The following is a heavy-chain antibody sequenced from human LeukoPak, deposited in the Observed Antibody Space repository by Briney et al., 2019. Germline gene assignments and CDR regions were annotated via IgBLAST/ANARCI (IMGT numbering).Heavy chain of an antibody. J-gene: IGHJ4*02. V-gene: IGHV3-23*01. D-gene: IGHD3-10*01. CDR3: AKDHGDVDLQYFDS. CDR2: ISGSDGST. CDR1: GFTFNTYA. Sequence: GGSLRLSCADSGFTFNTYAMNWVRQAPGKGLEWVSAISGSDGSTYYADSVRGRFTISRDNSKNTLYLQMNSLRAEDTAVYYCAKDHGDVDLQYFDSWGQGTLVTVSS.